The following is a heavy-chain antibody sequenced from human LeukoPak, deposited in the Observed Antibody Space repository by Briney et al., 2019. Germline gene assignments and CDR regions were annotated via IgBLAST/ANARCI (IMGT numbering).Heavy chain of an antibody. CDR1: GFTFSSYW. CDR2: IKQDGSEK. D-gene: IGHD3-22*01. CDR3: ARDFHRRYYDSSGYNAFDI. Sequence: PGGSQRHSCAASGFTFSSYWRSWVRQAPGKGLEWVANIKQDGSEKYCVDSVKGRFTISRDNAKNSLYLQMNSLRAEDTAVYYCARDFHRRYYDSSGYNAFDIWGQGTMVTVSS. J-gene: IGHJ3*02. V-gene: IGHV3-7*01.